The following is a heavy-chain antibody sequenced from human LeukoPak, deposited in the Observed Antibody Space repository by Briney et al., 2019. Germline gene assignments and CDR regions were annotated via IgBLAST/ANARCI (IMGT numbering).Heavy chain of an antibody. CDR1: GFTFSSYS. CDR2: ISSSSSYI. V-gene: IGHV3-21*01. D-gene: IGHD5-18*01. Sequence: GGSLRLSCAASGFTFSSYSMNWVRQAPGKGLEWVSSISSSSSYIYYADSVKGRFTISRDNAKNSLYLQMNSLRAEDTAVYYCARDYVDTAMVIFFRKLTSGAFDIWGQGTMVTVSS. J-gene: IGHJ3*02. CDR3: ARDYVDTAMVIFFRKLTSGAFDI.